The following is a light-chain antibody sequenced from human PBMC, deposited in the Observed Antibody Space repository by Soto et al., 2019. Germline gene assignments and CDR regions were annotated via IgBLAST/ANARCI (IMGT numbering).Light chain of an antibody. CDR1: QSVSGY. CDR3: QQRNYWQVT. J-gene: IGKJ5*01. Sequence: EVVWTQSPVTLSLAPGERATLSCRASQSVSGYLAWYQQKPGQAPRLLIYDVSNRATGIPARFSGSGSGTDFTLTISSLEPEDFAIYYCQQRNYWQVTFGQVTRLEIK. V-gene: IGKV3-11*01. CDR2: DVS.